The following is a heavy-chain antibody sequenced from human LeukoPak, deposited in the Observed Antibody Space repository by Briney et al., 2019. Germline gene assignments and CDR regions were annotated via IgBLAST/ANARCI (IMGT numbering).Heavy chain of an antibody. J-gene: IGHJ6*02. Sequence: PGGSLRLSCAASGFTFSSYWMHWVRQAPGKGLVWVSRINSDGSSTSYADSVKGRFTISRDNAKNTLYLQMNSLRAEDTAVYYCARVNGGSFDLAYYGMDVWGQGTMVTVSS. D-gene: IGHD1-26*01. CDR2: INSDGSST. V-gene: IGHV3-74*01. CDR3: ARVNGGSFDLAYYGMDV. CDR1: GFTFSSYW.